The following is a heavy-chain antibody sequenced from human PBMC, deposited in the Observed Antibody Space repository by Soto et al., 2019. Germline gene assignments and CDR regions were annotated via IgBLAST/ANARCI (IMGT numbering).Heavy chain of an antibody. V-gene: IGHV3-9*01. CDR3: AKGLRSDYYYYGMDV. Sequence: GGSLRLSCAASGFTFDDYAMHWVRQAPGKGLEWVSGISWNSGSIGYADSVKGRFTISRDNAKNSLYLQMNSLRAEDTALYYCAKGLRSDYYYYGMDVWGQGTTVTVSS. D-gene: IGHD2-21*01. J-gene: IGHJ6*02. CDR2: ISWNSGSI. CDR1: GFTFDDYA.